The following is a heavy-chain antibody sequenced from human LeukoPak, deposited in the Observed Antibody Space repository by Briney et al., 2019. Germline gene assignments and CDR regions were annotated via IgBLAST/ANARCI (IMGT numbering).Heavy chain of an antibody. D-gene: IGHD4-11*01. Sequence: GASVKVSCKASGGTFSSYAISWVRQAPGQGLEWMGRIIPILGIANYAQKFQGRVTITADKSTSTAYMELNSLRSEDTAVYYCARDFTDDYSNYVADYWGQGTLVTVSS. CDR1: GGTFSSYA. J-gene: IGHJ4*02. CDR2: IIPILGIA. CDR3: ARDFTDDYSNYVADY. V-gene: IGHV1-69*04.